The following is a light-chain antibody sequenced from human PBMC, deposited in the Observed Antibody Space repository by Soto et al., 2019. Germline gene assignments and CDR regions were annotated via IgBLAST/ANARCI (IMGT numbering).Light chain of an antibody. J-gene: IGLJ1*01. CDR2: EVS. CDR3: SSYAGSNNFV. Sequence: QSALTQPPSAPGSPGQSVTISCTGTSSDIGAYIYVSWYQQHPGKAPKLMISEVSRRPSGVPERFSGSKSGNTASLTVSGLQADDEAHYYYSSYAGSNNFVFGTGTKVTVL. CDR1: SSDIGAYIY. V-gene: IGLV2-8*01.